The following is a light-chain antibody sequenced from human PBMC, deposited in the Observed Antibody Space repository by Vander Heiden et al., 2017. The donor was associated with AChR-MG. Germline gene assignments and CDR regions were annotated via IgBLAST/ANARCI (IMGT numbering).Light chain of an antibody. Sequence: QSALTQPASVSGSPVQSITLSCTGTSSDVGGYNYVSWYHQHPGQAPKLMLFDVSKRPSGVSPRFSGSKSGNTASLTISGLQAEDEADYYCFSYRSSNSWVFGGGTKLTVL. V-gene: IGLV2-14*03. CDR1: SSDVGGYNY. CDR2: DVS. CDR3: FSYRSSNSWV. J-gene: IGLJ3*02.